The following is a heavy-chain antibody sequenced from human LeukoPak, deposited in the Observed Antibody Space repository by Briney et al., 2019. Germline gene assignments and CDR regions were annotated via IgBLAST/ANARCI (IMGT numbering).Heavy chain of an antibody. J-gene: IGHJ6*03. V-gene: IGHV3-48*02. CDR2: ISSSSSTI. CDR3: ARAHGSGSYYPYYYYMDV. CDR1: GFTFSSYS. D-gene: IGHD3-10*01. Sequence: PGGSLRLSCAASGFTFSSYSMNWVRQAPGKGLEWVSYISSSSSTIYYADSVKGRFTISRDNAKNSLYLQMNRLRDEDTAVYYCARAHGSGSYYPYYYYMDVWGKGTTVTVSS.